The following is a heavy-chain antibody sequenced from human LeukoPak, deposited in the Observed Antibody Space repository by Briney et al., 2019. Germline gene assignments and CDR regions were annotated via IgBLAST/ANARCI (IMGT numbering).Heavy chain of an antibody. Sequence: PSDTLSLPCTVSGGSISGDYWIWTPQPAGKGLEWIGRSNSSGNLNHNPSLKSRVNMSLDTYKNQFSLNLRCVTAADTAVYYCARGWAYMDVWGKGTTVTVSS. CDR3: ARGWAYMDV. D-gene: IGHD1-26*01. J-gene: IGHJ6*03. CDR2: SNSSGNL. CDR1: GGSISGDY. V-gene: IGHV4-4*07.